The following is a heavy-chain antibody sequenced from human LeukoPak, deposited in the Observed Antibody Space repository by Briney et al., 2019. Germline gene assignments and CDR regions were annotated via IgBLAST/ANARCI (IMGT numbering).Heavy chain of an antibody. V-gene: IGHV3-23*01. CDR3: AKDRRRQLVWGYFDY. CDR1: GFTFSSYA. Sequence: GGSLRLSCAASGFTFSSYAMSWVRQAPGKGLEWVSAISGSGGSTYYADSVKGRFTIPRDNSKNTLYLQMNSLRAEDTAVYYCAKDRRRQLVWGYFDYWGQGTLVTVSS. D-gene: IGHD6-13*01. CDR2: ISGSGGST. J-gene: IGHJ4*02.